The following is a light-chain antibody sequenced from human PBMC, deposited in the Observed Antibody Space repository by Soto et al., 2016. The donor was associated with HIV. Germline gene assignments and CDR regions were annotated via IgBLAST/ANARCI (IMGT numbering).Light chain of an antibody. V-gene: IGKV1-39*01. CDR3: QQSSRTPRT. J-gene: IGKJ1*01. Sequence: RVTITCRASQSISTYLNWYQQKPGRAPKLLISAASSLQSGVPSRFSGRGSGTDFTLTISSLQHDDLATYYCQQSSRTPRTFGQGTKVEIK. CDR2: AAS. CDR1: QSISTY.